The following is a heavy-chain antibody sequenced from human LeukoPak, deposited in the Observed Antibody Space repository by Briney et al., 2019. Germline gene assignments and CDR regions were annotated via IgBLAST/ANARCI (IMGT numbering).Heavy chain of an antibody. Sequence: SETLSLTCTVSGGSISSYYWSWIRQLPGKGLEWIGYIYYSGSTNYNPSLKSRVTISVDTSKNQFSLKLSSVTAADTAVYYCARGRDGYGDNWFDPWGQGTLVTVSS. J-gene: IGHJ5*02. CDR3: ARGRDGYGDNWFDP. D-gene: IGHD5-24*01. V-gene: IGHV4-59*01. CDR2: IYYSGST. CDR1: GGSISSYY.